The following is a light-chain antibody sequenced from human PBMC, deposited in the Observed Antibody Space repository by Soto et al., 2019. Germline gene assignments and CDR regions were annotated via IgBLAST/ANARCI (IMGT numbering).Light chain of an antibody. V-gene: IGLV2-11*01. Sequence: QSVLTQPRSVSGSPGQSVTISCTGTSSDVGGYNYVSWYQHHPGKPPKLIIYDVSRRPSGVPDRFSGSKSATTVSLTVSGLQAEDEADYYCCSFAGTYTWVFGGGTQLTVL. CDR2: DVS. CDR3: CSFAGTYTWV. J-gene: IGLJ3*02. CDR1: SSDVGGYNY.